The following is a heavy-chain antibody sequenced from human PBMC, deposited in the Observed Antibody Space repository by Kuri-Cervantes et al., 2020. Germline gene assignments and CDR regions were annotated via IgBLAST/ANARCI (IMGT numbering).Heavy chain of an antibody. CDR3: ARAKVTMVRGVIRYFDY. D-gene: IGHD3-10*01. CDR2: IYYSGST. CDR1: GGSISSYY. Sequence: GSLRLSCTVSGGSISSYYWSWIRQPPGKGLEWIGYIYYSGSTNYNPSLKSRVTISVDTSKNQFSLKLSSVTAADTAVNYCARAKVTMVRGVIRYFDYWGQGTLVTVSS. V-gene: IGHV4-59*13. J-gene: IGHJ4*02.